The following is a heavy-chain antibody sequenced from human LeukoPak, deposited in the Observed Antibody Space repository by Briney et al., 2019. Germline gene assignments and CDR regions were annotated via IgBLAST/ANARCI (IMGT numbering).Heavy chain of an antibody. CDR3: AREPKTGYYNGLPFDY. D-gene: IGHD3-9*01. Sequence: PSETLSLTCTVSGGSISSGSDYWSWIRQPAGKGLEWIGRIYASGSTNYNPSLKSRVTISVYTSKNQFSLKLSSVTAADTAVYYRAREPKTGYYNGLPFDYWGQGTLVTVSS. CDR2: IYASGST. J-gene: IGHJ4*02. CDR1: GGSISSGSDY. V-gene: IGHV4-61*02.